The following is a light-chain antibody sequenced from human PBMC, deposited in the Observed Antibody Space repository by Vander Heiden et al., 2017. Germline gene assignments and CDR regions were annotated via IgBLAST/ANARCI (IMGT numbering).Light chain of an antibody. CDR2: AAS. Sequence: DIQMTQSPSSLSASVGDRVTITCRASQSSSSYLNWYQQKPGKAPKLLIYAASSLQSGVPSRFCGSGYGKDFTLTISSRQPEDFATYYCQQTDSNPRYTFGQGTKLEIK. CDR1: QSSSSY. V-gene: IGKV1-39*01. CDR3: QQTDSNPRYT. J-gene: IGKJ2*01.